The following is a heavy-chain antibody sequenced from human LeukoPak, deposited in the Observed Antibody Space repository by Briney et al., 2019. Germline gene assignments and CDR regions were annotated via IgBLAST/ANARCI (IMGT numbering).Heavy chain of an antibody. CDR3: ATRSNLYGGNSFYYGMDV. J-gene: IGHJ6*02. CDR1: GFTFSSYA. D-gene: IGHD4-23*01. Sequence: GGSLRLSRAASGFTFSSYAMHWVRQAPGKGLEWVAVISYDGSNKYYADSVKGRFTISRDNSKNTLYLQMNSLRAEDTAVYYCATRSNLYGGNSFYYGMDVWGQGTTVTVSS. V-gene: IGHV3-30-3*01. CDR2: ISYDGSNK.